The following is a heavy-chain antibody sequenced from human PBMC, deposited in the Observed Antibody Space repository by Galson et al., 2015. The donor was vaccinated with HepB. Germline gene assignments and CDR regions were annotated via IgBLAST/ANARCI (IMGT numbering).Heavy chain of an antibody. D-gene: IGHD1-26*01. CDR3: ARGVGLKYGMDV. Sequence: LRLSCAASGFTFDDYGMRWVRQAPGKGLEWVSGINWNGGSTGYADSVKGRFTISRDNAKNSLYLQMNSLRAEDTALYYCARGVGLKYGMDVWGQGTTVTVSS. CDR2: INWNGGST. CDR1: GFTFDDYG. J-gene: IGHJ6*02. V-gene: IGHV3-20*04.